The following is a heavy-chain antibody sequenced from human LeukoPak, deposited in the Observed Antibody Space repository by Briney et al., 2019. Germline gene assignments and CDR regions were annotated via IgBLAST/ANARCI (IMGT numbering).Heavy chain of an antibody. CDR3: ARDLRKPHGMDV. CDR2: IYYSGST. V-gene: IGHV4-30-4*01. J-gene: IGHJ6*02. Sequence: PSETLFLTCTVSGGSISSGDYYWSWIRQPPGKGLEWIGYIYYSGSTYYNPSLKSRVTISVDTSKNQFSLKLSSVTAADTAVYYCARDLRKPHGMDVWGQGTTVTVSS. CDR1: GGSISSGDYY.